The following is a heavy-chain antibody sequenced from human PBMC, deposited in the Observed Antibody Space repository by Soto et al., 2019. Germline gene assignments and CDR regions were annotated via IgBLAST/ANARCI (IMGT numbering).Heavy chain of an antibody. Sequence: EVQLVQSGAEVKKPGESLRISCKGSGYSFTSYWISWVRQMPGKGLEWMGRIDPSDSYTNYSPSFQGHVTISADKSISTAYLQWSSLKASDTAMYYCARHPPYCSSTSCYTFRVGWFDPWGQGTLVTVSS. J-gene: IGHJ5*02. V-gene: IGHV5-10-1*03. CDR2: IDPSDSYT. CDR1: GYSFTSYW. CDR3: ARHPPYCSSTSCYTFRVGWFDP. D-gene: IGHD2-2*02.